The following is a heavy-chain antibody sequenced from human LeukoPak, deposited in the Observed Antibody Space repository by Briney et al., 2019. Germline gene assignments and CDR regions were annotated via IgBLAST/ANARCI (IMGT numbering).Heavy chain of an antibody. CDR1: GFTFSRYG. D-gene: IGHD2-2*01. J-gene: IGHJ6*03. CDR3: AKSPIPAPSYYYMDF. V-gene: IGHV3-30*02. Sequence: TGGSLRLSCSAFGFTFSRYGRHWVRQAPGKGLEWMAFIQYDGDVKYYADSVKGRFTISRDNSKDTLFLHMHSLRGEDTAVYYCAKSPIPAPSYYYMDFWGKGSTVTVS. CDR2: IQYDGDVK.